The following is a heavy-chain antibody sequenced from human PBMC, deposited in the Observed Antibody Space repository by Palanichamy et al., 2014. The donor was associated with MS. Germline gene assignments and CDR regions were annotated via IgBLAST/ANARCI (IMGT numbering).Heavy chain of an antibody. CDR2: YSGST. V-gene: IGHV4-59*01. Sequence: YSGSTNYNPSLKSRVTISVDTSKNQFSLKLSSVTAADTAVYYCAREGGSSSWFDYWGQGTLVTVSS. CDR3: AREGGSSSWFDY. J-gene: IGHJ4*02. D-gene: IGHD6-13*01.